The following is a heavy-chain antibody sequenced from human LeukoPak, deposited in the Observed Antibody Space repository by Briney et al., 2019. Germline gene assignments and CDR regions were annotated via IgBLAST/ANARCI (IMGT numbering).Heavy chain of an antibody. CDR3: ARGRGGSTLYYYYYMDV. CDR1: GYTFTRHG. D-gene: IGHD6-13*01. Sequence: ASVKVSCKASGYTFTRHGINWVRQAPGQGLEWMGWISAYNGNTNYAQKLQGRVTMTTDTSTSTAYMELRSLRSDDTAVYYCARGRGGSTLYYYYYMDVWGKGTTVTVSS. V-gene: IGHV1-18*01. CDR2: ISAYNGNT. J-gene: IGHJ6*03.